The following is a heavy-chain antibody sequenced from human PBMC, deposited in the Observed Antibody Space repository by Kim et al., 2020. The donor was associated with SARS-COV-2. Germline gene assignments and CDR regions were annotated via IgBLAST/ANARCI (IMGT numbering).Heavy chain of an antibody. Sequence: SETLSLTCAVYGGSFSGYYWSWIRQPPGKGLEWIGEINHSGSTNYNPSLKSRVTISVDTSKNQFSLKLSSVTAADTAVYYCARGGTMVRGVIFVGFDYWGQGTLVTVSS. CDR2: INHSGST. D-gene: IGHD3-10*01. V-gene: IGHV4-34*01. CDR1: GGSFSGYY. CDR3: ARGGTMVRGVIFVGFDY. J-gene: IGHJ4*02.